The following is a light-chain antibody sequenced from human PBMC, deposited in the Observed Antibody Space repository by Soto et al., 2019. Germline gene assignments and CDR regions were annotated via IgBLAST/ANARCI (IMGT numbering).Light chain of an antibody. CDR3: QQYNNWPRT. J-gene: IGKJ1*01. CDR2: GAS. V-gene: IGKV3-15*01. CDR1: QSVSNKY. Sequence: ILLTQSPCTLSLSAGERATLSCRASQSVSNKYLAWYQQKPGKAPRLLIYGASTRATGIPARFSGSGSGTEFTLTISSLQSEDFAVYYCQQYNNWPRTFGQGTKVDIK.